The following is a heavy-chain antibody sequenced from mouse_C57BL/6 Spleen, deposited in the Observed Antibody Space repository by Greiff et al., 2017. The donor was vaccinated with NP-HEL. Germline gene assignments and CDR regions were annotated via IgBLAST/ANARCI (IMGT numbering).Heavy chain of an antibody. J-gene: IGHJ1*03. V-gene: IGHV2-5-1*01. CDR2: IWRGGST. Sequence: GNRIEQTSQSLSINGKVSGFSGRSEGGHGVRQSPGKGLEWLGVIWRGGSTDYNAAFMSRLSITKDNSKSQVFFKMNSLQADDTAIYYCAKNSVYDYDWYFDVWGTGTTVTVSS. CDR1: GFSGRSEG. D-gene: IGHD2-4*01. CDR3: AKNSVYDYDWYFDV.